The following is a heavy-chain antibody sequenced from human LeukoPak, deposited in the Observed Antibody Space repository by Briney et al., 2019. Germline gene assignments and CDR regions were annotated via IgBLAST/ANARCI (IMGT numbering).Heavy chain of an antibody. D-gene: IGHD1-1*01. Sequence: GGSLRLSCGASGFTFSSFAMSWVRQAPGKGLEWVPTFSDSGDSTYYADSVKGRFTISRDNSKNTLYLQMNSLRAEDTAVYYCARLSTGPDFYYFDYWGQGSLVTVSS. V-gene: IGHV3-23*01. CDR3: ARLSTGPDFYYFDY. CDR1: GFTFSSFA. J-gene: IGHJ4*02. CDR2: FSDSGDST.